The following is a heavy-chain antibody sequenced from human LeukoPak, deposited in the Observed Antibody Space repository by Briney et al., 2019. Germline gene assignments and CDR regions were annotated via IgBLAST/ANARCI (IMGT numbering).Heavy chain of an antibody. Sequence: ASVKVSCKASGYTFTSYGISWVRQAPGQGLEWMGWISAYNGNTNYAQKLQGRVTMTTDTSTSTAYMELRSLRSDDTAVYYCAGEAHGDPRPPKAFDIWGQGTMVTVSS. J-gene: IGHJ3*02. CDR3: AGEAHGDPRPPKAFDI. CDR1: GYTFTSYG. D-gene: IGHD4-17*01. V-gene: IGHV1-18*01. CDR2: ISAYNGNT.